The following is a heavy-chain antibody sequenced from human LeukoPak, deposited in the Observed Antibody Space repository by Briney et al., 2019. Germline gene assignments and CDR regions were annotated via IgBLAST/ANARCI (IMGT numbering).Heavy chain of an antibody. D-gene: IGHD3-3*01. J-gene: IGHJ4*02. CDR1: GYTFTGYY. V-gene: IGHV1-2*02. CDR2: INPNSGGT. CDR3: ARDRDGYDFWSGYLDY. Sequence: ASVKVSCKASGYTFTGYYMHWVRQAPGQGLEWVGWINPNSGGTNYAQKFQGRVTMTRDTSISTAYMELSRLRSDDTAVYYCARDRDGYDFWSGYLDYWGQGTLVTVSS.